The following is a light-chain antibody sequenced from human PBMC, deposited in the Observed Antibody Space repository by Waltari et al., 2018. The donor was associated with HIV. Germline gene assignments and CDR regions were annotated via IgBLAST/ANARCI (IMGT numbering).Light chain of an antibody. V-gene: IGLV1-44*01. CDR2: YDD. CDR3: AAWDDSLNGRV. Sequence: QSVLTQPPSASGTPGQRVTISCSGYSSNMESRHVDWSHHLPGAAPKLLIYYDDLLPSGVSDRFSGSKSGTSASLAISGLQSEDEADYYCAAWDDSLNGRVFGPGTRVTVL. CDR1: SSNMESRH. J-gene: IGLJ1*01.